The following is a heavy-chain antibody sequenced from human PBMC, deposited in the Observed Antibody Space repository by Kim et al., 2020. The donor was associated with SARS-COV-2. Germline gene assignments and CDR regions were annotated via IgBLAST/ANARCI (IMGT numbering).Heavy chain of an antibody. J-gene: IGHJ5*02. Sequence: GGSLRLSCAASGFTFSSYAMHWVRQAPGKGLEWVAVISYDGSNKYYADSVKGRFTISRDNSKNTLYLQMNSLRAEDTAVYYCARHDYYDSSGYYYRRSPPAHKGFDPWGQGTLVTVSS. D-gene: IGHD3-22*01. CDR3: ARHDYYDSSGYYYRRSPPAHKGFDP. CDR1: GFTFSSYA. CDR2: ISYDGSNK. V-gene: IGHV3-30-3*01.